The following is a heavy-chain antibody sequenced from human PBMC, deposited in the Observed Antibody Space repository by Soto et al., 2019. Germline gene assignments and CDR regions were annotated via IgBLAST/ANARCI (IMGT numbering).Heavy chain of an antibody. V-gene: IGHV4-59*08. CDR1: GGSISSYY. CDR2: IYYSGST. CDR3: ARLPRISHYYYMDV. D-gene: IGHD2-15*01. J-gene: IGHJ6*03. Sequence: SETLSLTCTVSGGSISSYYWSWIRQPPGKGLEWIGYIYYSGSTNYNPSLKSRVTISVDTSKNQFSLKLSSVTAADTAVYYCARLPRISHYYYMDVWGKGTTVTVSS.